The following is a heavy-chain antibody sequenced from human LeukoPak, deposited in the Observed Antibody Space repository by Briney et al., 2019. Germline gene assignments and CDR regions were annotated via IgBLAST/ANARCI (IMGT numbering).Heavy chain of an antibody. Sequence: GGSLRLSCAASRFSFNSYVISWVRQAPGKGLECVSGISATGDNTYYADSVKGRFTISRDNSKNTLYLQMNSLRVEDTAVYYCAKVSGRIQIWPQPFGDGMDVWGQGTTVTVSS. V-gene: IGHV3-23*01. CDR1: RFSFNSYV. CDR2: ISATGDNT. CDR3: AKVSGRIQIWPQPFGDGMDV. J-gene: IGHJ6*02. D-gene: IGHD5-18*01.